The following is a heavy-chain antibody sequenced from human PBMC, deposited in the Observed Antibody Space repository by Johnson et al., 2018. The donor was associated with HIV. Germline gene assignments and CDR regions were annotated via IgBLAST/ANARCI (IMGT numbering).Heavy chain of an antibody. V-gene: IGHV3-20*04. CDR2: ISWNGGST. Sequence: VQLVESGGGVVRPGGSLRLSCAASGFTFDDYGMSWVRQVPGKGLEWVSGISWNGGSTGYADSVRGRFTISRDNAKNTLYLQMNSLKTEDTAVYYCTTDWEYYYGAGKLDAFDMWGQGTMVTVSS. D-gene: IGHD3-10*01. CDR3: TTDWEYYYGAGKLDAFDM. CDR1: GFTFDDYG. J-gene: IGHJ3*02.